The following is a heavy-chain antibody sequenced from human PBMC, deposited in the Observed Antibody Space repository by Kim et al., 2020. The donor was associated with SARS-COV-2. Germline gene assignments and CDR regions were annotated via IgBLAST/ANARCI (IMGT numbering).Heavy chain of an antibody. D-gene: IGHD6-13*01. V-gene: IGHV1-69*04. Sequence: QKFQGRVTITADKSTSTAYMELSSLRSEDTAVYYCARGEKAAAAGSGFDYWGQGTLVTVSS. CDR3: ARGEKAAAAGSGFDY. J-gene: IGHJ4*02.